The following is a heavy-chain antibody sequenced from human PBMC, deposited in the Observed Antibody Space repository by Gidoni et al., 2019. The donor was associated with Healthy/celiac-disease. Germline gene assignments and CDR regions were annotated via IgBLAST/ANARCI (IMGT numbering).Heavy chain of an antibody. CDR3: AKAGIAVAGTYYYYMDV. D-gene: IGHD6-19*01. CDR2: ISWNSGSI. CDR1: GFTFDDYA. V-gene: IGHV3-9*01. Sequence: EVQLVESGGGLVQPGRSLRLSCAASGFTFDDYAMHWVRQAPGKGLEWVSGISWNSGSIGYADSVKGRFTISRDNAKNSLYLQMNSLRAEDTALYYCAKAGIAVAGTYYYYMDVWGKGTTVTVSS. J-gene: IGHJ6*03.